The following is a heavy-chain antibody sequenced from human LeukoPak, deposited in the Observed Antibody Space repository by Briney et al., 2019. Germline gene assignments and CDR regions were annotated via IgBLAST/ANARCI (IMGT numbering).Heavy chain of an antibody. CDR1: GFTFSSYS. CDR3: ARGGLGIYYMDV. CDR2: ISSSSSYI. V-gene: IGHV3-21*01. Sequence: GGSLRLSCAASGFTFSSYSMNWVRQAPGKGLEWVSSISSSSSYIYCADSVKGRFTISRDNAKNSLYLQMNSLRAEDTAVYYCARGGLGIYYMDVWGKGTTVTISS. J-gene: IGHJ6*03. D-gene: IGHD3/OR15-3a*01.